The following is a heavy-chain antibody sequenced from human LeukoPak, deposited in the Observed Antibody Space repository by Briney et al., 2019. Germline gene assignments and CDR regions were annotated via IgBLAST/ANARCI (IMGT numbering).Heavy chain of an antibody. Sequence: GASVKVSCKASGGTFSSYAISWVRQAPGQGLEWMGGIIPIFGTANYAQKFQGRVTITADESTSTAYMELSSLRSEDTAVYYCARVVAYGSGSYYNAGTSYYFDYWGQGTLVTVSS. CDR3: ARVVAYGSGSYYNAGTSYYFDY. D-gene: IGHD3-10*01. CDR1: GGTFSSYA. CDR2: IIPIFGTA. V-gene: IGHV1-69*13. J-gene: IGHJ4*02.